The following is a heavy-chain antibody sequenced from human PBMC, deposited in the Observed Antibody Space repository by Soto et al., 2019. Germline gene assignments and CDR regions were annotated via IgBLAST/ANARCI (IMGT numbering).Heavy chain of an antibody. J-gene: IGHJ3*02. CDR3: ARKTASYYYDSSGPLDAFDI. V-gene: IGHV1-46*01. CDR1: GYTFTSYY. D-gene: IGHD3-22*01. CDR2: INPSGGST. Sequence: ASVKVSCKASGYTFTSYYMHWVRQAPGQGLEWMGIINPSGGSTSYAQKFQGRVTMTRDTSTSTVYMELSSLRSEDTAVYYCARKTASYYYDSSGPLDAFDIWGQGTMGTVSS.